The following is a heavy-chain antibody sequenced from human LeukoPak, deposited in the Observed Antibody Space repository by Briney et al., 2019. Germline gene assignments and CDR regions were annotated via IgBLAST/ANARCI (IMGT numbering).Heavy chain of an antibody. J-gene: IGHJ3*02. V-gene: IGHV4-34*01. D-gene: IGHD1-26*01. CDR3: ASELSDAFDI. CDR1: GGSFRGYY. CDR2: INHSGST. Sequence: SETLSLTCAVYGGSFRGYYWSWIRQPPGKGLEWIGEINHSGSTNYNPSLKSRVTISVDTSKNQFSLKLSSVTAADTAVYYCASELSDAFDIWGQGTMVTVSS.